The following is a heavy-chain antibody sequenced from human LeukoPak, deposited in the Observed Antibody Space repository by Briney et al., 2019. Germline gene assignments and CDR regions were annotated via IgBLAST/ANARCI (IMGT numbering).Heavy chain of an antibody. V-gene: IGHV3-30-3*01. CDR2: ISYDGSNK. CDR1: GFTFSSYA. CDR3: ARDVLPDTAMVLRYYYYGMDV. D-gene: IGHD5-18*01. J-gene: IGHJ6*02. Sequence: PGGSLRLSCAASGFTFSSYAMHWVRQAPGKGLEWVAVISYDGSNKYYADSVKGRFTISRDNSKNTLYLQMNSLRAEDTAVYYCARDVLPDTAMVLRYYYYGMDVWGQGTTVTVSS.